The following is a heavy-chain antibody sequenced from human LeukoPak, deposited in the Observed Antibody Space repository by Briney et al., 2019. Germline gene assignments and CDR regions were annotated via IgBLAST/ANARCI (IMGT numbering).Heavy chain of an antibody. J-gene: IGHJ4*02. V-gene: IGHV3-48*02. D-gene: IGHD4-17*01. CDR3: AKSPYGDFGYYLDS. CDR2: INSRSSAI. CDR1: GFTFSTYS. Sequence: GGSLRLSCAASGFTFSTYSMNWVRQAPGKGLEWVSYINSRSSAIYYADSVKGRFTFSRDNVKNSLYLQMNSLRDEDTAVYYCAKSPYGDFGYYLDSWGQGTLVTVSS.